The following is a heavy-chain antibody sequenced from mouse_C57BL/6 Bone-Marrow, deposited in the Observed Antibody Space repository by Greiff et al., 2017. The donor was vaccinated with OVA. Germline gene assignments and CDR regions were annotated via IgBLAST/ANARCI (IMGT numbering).Heavy chain of an antibody. Sequence: QVHVKQSGPELVKPGASVKISCKASGYAFSSSWMNWVKQRPGKGLEWIGRIYPGDGDTNYNGKFKGKATLTADKSSSTAYMQLSSLTSEDSAVYFGARSSSGYWFAYWGQGTLVTVSA. CDR3: ARSSSGYWFAY. D-gene: IGHD3-2*02. CDR1: GYAFSSSW. V-gene: IGHV1-82*01. CDR2: IYPGDGDT. J-gene: IGHJ3*01.